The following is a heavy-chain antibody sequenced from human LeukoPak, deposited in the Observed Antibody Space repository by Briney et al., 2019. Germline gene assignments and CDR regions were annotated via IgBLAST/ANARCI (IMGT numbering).Heavy chain of an antibody. CDR2: IKQDGGEK. CDR1: GFTFSSSW. J-gene: IGHJ6*02. V-gene: IGHV3-7*01. CDR3: AREDTRKPHTYYYYYYGMDV. D-gene: IGHD2-2*02. Sequence: GGSLRLSCAASGFTFSSSWMSWVRQAPGKGLEWVANIKQDGGEKYYVDSVKGRFTISRDNAKNSLYLQMNSLRAEDTAVYYCAREDTRKPHTYYYYYYGMDVWGQGTTVTVSS.